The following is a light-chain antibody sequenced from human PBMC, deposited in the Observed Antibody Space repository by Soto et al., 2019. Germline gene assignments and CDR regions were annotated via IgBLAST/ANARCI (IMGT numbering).Light chain of an antibody. CDR2: AAS. CDR3: QQSDHSPMYT. V-gene: IGKV1-39*01. Sequence: DIQMTQSPSSLSASVGDRVTITCRASQSINNFLNWYQQKPGKAPKLLIYAASTLQTGVPSRFSGGGSGTDFTLTISSLQPEDFATYYCQQSDHSPMYTFGQGTDLQI. J-gene: IGKJ2*01. CDR1: QSINNF.